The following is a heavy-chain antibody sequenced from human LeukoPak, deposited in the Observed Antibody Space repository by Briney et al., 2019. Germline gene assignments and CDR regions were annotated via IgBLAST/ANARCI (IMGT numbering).Heavy chain of an antibody. V-gene: IGHV3-30*18. Sequence: GGSLRLSCAASGFTFSSYGMHWVRQAPGKGLEWVAVISYDGSNKYYADSVKGRFTISRDNSKNTLYLQMTSLRAEDTAVYYCAKNGYYYDSSGYYYNDYWGQGTLVTVSS. CDR2: ISYDGSNK. D-gene: IGHD3-22*01. CDR3: AKNGYYYDSSGYYYNDY. J-gene: IGHJ4*02. CDR1: GFTFSSYG.